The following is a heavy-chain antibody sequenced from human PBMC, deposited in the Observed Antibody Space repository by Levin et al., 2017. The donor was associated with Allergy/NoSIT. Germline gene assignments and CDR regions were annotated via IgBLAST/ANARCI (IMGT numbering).Heavy chain of an antibody. CDR2: ISWNSGSI. Sequence: GGSLRLSCAASGFTFDDYAMHWVRQAPGKGLEWVSGISWNSGSIGYADSVKGRFTISRDNAKNSLYLQMNSLRAEDTALYYCAKDPSSGWYGGSLDYWGPGTLVTVSP. CDR1: GFTFDDYA. J-gene: IGHJ4*02. D-gene: IGHD6-19*01. CDR3: AKDPSSGWYGGSLDY. V-gene: IGHV3-9*01.